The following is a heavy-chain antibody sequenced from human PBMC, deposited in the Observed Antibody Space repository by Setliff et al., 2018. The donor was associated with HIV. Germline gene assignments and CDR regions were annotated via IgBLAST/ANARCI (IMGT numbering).Heavy chain of an antibody. J-gene: IGHJ6*02. V-gene: IGHV1-8*02. D-gene: IGHD6-13*01. Sequence: ASVKVSCKASGYTFTGYDINWVRQATGQGLEWMGWMNPNSGNTGYAQKFQGRVTMTRNTSISTAYMELSSLRSEDTAVYYCARGHSAAGNYYYYGMDVWGQGTTVTVSS. CDR2: MNPNSGNT. CDR3: ARGHSAAGNYYYYGMDV. CDR1: GYTFTGYD.